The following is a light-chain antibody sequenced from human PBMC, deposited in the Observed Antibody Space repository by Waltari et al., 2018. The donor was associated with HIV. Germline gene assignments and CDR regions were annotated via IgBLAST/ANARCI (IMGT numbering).Light chain of an antibody. CDR3: QQSYSKPLT. Sequence: DIQMTQSLSSLSASVGDRVTITCRASQRISTYLNWYQQKPGKAPKVLIYAASSLQSGVPSRFSGSGSMTDFTLTISSLQPEDFATYYCQQSYSKPLTFGPGTKVDIK. CDR1: QRISTY. CDR2: AAS. V-gene: IGKV1-39*01. J-gene: IGKJ3*01.